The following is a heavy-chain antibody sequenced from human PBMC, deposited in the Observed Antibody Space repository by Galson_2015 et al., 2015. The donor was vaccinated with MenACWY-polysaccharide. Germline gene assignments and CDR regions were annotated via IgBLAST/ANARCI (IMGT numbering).Heavy chain of an antibody. CDR3: ASSSSNDVYYSDL. D-gene: IGHD4-11*01. CDR1: GYTFTNHF. J-gene: IGHJ2*01. V-gene: IGHV1-18*01. CDR2: ISGNDGDT. Sequence: SVKVSCKASGYTFTNHFITWVRQAPGQGLEWMGWISGNDGDTDYAQKFQGRVTMTTDTSTSTVYMDLRSLKSDDTAIYYCASSSSNDVYYSDLWGRGTLVTV.